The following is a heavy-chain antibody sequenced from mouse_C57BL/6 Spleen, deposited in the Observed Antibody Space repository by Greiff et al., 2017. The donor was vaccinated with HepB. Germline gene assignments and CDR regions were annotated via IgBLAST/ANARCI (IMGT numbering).Heavy chain of an antibody. CDR1: GFNIKNTY. V-gene: IGHV14-3*01. CDR3: ARGGEVLRRDYYAMDY. J-gene: IGHJ4*01. D-gene: IGHD2-12*01. Sequence: EVKLQQSVAELVRPGASVKLSCTASGFNIKNTYMHWVKQSPEQGLEWIGRIDPANGNTKYAPKFQGKATITADTSSNTAYLQLSSLTSEDTAVYYCARGGEVLRRDYYAMDYWGQGTSVTVSS. CDR2: IDPANGNT.